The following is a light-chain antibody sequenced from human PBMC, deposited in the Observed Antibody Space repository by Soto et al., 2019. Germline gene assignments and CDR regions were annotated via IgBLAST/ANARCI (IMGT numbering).Light chain of an antibody. V-gene: IGKV3-15*01. CDR3: QQYNNWQPMYP. J-gene: IGKJ2*01. CDR2: GAS. Sequence: EIVMTQSPATLSVSPGERATLSCRASQSVSSNLAWYQQKAGQAPRLLINGASTRATGIPARFSGSGSGTESTLTIRSLQSEDFAVYYCQQYNNWQPMYPFDQETKLEIK. CDR1: QSVSSN.